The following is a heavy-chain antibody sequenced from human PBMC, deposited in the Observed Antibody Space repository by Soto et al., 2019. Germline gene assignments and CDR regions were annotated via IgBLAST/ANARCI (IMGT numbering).Heavy chain of an antibody. CDR1: GFTFSSYA. J-gene: IGHJ5*02. CDR3: ARDRSHTMAVRFEGWFDP. V-gene: IGHV3-30-3*01. Sequence: QVQLVESGGGVVQPGRSLRLSCAASGFTFSSYAMHWVRQAPGKGLEWVAVISYDGSNKYYAESVKGRFTISRDNSKNTLYLQMNSLRAEDTAVYYCARDRSHTMAVRFEGWFDPWGQGTLVTVSS. CDR2: ISYDGSNK. D-gene: IGHD3-10*01.